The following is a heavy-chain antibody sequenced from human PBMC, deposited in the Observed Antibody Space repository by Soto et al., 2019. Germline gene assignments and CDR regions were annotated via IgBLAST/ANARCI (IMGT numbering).Heavy chain of an antibody. J-gene: IGHJ4*02. CDR1: GFTFSSYW. Sequence: EVQLVESGGGLVQPGGSLRLSCAASGFTFSSYWMSWVRQAPGKGMEWVANIKQDGSEKYYVDSVKGRFTISSDNAKNSLYLQMTSLRAEDTAVYYCARDRFTIFGVGDFDYWGQGTLVTFSS. D-gene: IGHD3-3*01. V-gene: IGHV3-7*03. CDR3: ARDRFTIFGVGDFDY. CDR2: IKQDGSEK.